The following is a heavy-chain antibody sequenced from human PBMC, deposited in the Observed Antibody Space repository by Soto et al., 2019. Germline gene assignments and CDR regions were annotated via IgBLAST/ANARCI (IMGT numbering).Heavy chain of an antibody. J-gene: IGHJ4*02. CDR3: ATTGLATGRYFFHD. V-gene: IGHV3-23*01. Sequence: EVQLLDSGGGLVQPGGSLRLSCVASGFTSSSCAMRWVRQAPGKGLEWVSGISASGGSTYYADSVKGRFTISRDNSKNTLYLQMNSLRAEDTAVYYCATTGLATGRYFFHDWGQGTLVTVSS. D-gene: IGHD1-26*01. CDR2: ISASGGST. CDR1: GFTSSSCA.